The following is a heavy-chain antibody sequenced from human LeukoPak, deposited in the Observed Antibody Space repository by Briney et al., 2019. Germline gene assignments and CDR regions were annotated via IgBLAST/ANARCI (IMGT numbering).Heavy chain of an antibody. CDR3: TTITYGSGSYPFDY. V-gene: IGHV3-15*01. D-gene: IGHD3-10*01. J-gene: IGHJ4*02. CDR2: IKSKTDGGTT. CDR1: GFTFSNAW. Sequence: AGGSLRHSCAASGFTFSNAWMTWVRQAPGKGLEWVGHIKSKTDGGTTDYAAPVKDRFTISRDDSKNTLYPQMNSLKTEDTAVYYCTTITYGSGSYPFDYWGQGTLVTVSS.